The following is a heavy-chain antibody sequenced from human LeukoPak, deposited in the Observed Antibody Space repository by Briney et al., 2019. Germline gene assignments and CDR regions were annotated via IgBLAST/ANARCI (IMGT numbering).Heavy chain of an antibody. CDR1: GGSISSYY. CDR3: ARGRKGTRGSSWYGVYFDY. V-gene: IGHV4-59*01. CDR2: IYYSGST. D-gene: IGHD6-13*01. Sequence: PSETLSLTCTVSGGSISSYYWSWIRQPPGKGLEWIGHIYYSGSTNYNPSLKSRVTISVDTSKNQFSLKLSSVTAADTAVYYCARGRKGTRGSSWYGVYFDYWGQGTLVTVSS. J-gene: IGHJ4*02.